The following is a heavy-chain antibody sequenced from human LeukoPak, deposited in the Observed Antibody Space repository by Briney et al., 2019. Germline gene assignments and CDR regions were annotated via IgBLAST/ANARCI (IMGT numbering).Heavy chain of an antibody. CDR1: GFTFSSYT. V-gene: IGHV3-23*01. J-gene: IGHJ4*02. Sequence: PGGSLRLSCAASGFTFSSYTMSWVRQAPRKGLEWVSGISGSGGSTYYADSVKGRFTISRDNSKNTMYLQMNSLRAEDTAVYYCRHSLPAVDYWGRGTLVTVSS. D-gene: IGHD2-2*01. CDR3: RHSLPAVDY. CDR2: ISGSGGST.